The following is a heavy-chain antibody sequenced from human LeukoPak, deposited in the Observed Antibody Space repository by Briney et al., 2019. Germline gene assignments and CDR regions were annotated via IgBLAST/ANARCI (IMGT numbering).Heavy chain of an antibody. CDR1: GYTFTSYG. D-gene: IGHD3-22*01. V-gene: IGHV1-18*01. Sequence: PGASVKVSCKASGYTFTSYGISWVRQAPGQGLEWMGWISAYNGNTNYAQTLQGRVTITTDTSTSTAYMELRSLRSDDTAVYYCARTAVVVISNWFDPWGQGTLVTVSS. J-gene: IGHJ5*02. CDR2: ISAYNGNT. CDR3: ARTAVVVISNWFDP.